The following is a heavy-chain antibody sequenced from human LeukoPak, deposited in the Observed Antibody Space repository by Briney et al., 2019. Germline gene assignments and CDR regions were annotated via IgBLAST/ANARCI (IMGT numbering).Heavy chain of an antibody. V-gene: IGHV3-21*01. J-gene: IGHJ4*02. Sequence: GGCPRLSCAASGFTFSSYSMNWVRQAPGKGLEWVSSISSSSSYIYYADSVKGRFTISRDNAKNSLYLQMNSLRAEDTAVYYCERGPYGDYVECDDYWGQGTLVTVSS. CDR2: ISSSSSYI. CDR1: GFTFSSYS. D-gene: IGHD4-17*01. CDR3: ERGPYGDYVECDDY.